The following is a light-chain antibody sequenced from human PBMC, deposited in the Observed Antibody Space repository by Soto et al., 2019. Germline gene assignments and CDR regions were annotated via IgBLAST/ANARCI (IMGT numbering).Light chain of an antibody. J-gene: IGKJ5*01. V-gene: IGKV1-33*01. Sequence: DIQLTQSPSFLSASVGDRVTITCRASQGISTYLAWYQQKPGKAPKLLIYDASNLEPGVPSRFSGRGSGADFTFSISSLQPEDIATYYCQQYDDIPPTFGQGTRLDIK. CDR1: QGISTY. CDR3: QQYDDIPPT. CDR2: DAS.